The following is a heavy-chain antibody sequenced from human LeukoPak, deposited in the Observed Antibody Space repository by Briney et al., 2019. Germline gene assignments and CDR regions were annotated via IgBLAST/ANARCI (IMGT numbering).Heavy chain of an antibody. Sequence: GGSLTLPCAVSGFTFTSYAMRWARQAPGEGVEGVSSISSIDGSTHYPNSVKGQFTISRDTSKNTLYLKMNSLRAEDTAVYYCAKNSQTGSTWYYHMDVWGKGTTVTVSS. V-gene: IGHV3-23*01. CDR2: ISSIDGST. CDR3: AKNSQTGSTWYYHMDV. CDR1: GFTFTSYA. D-gene: IGHD1-7*01. J-gene: IGHJ6*03.